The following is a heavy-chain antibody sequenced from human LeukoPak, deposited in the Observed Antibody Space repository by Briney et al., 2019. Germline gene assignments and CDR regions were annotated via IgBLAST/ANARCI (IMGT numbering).Heavy chain of an antibody. J-gene: IGHJ4*02. CDR2: IYHSGST. D-gene: IGHD3-16*01. CDR1: GYSISSGYY. V-gene: IGHV4-38-2*02. Sequence: SETLSLTCAVSGYSISSGYYRGWIRQPPGKGLEWIGSIYHSGSTYYNPSLKSRVTISVDTSKNQFSLKLSSVTAADTAVYYCARDLGVGTDYWGQGTLVTVSS. CDR3: ARDLGVGTDY.